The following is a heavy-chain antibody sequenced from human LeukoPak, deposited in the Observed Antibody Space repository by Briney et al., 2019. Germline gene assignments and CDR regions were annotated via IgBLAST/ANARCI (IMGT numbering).Heavy chain of an antibody. CDR3: ARELQAGQAGDFDY. CDR2: ISTSSRST. Sequence: GGSLRLSCTASGFTFSGFSMHWVRQAPGKGLEWLSYISTSSRSTYYADSVKGRFTISRDNAKNSLYLQMNSLRAEDTAVYYCARELQAGQAGDFDYWGQGTLVTVSS. J-gene: IGHJ4*02. CDR1: GFTFSGFS. V-gene: IGHV3-48*04. D-gene: IGHD6-13*01.